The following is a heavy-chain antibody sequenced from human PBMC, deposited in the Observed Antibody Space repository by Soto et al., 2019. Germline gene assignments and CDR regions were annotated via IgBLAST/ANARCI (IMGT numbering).Heavy chain of an antibody. V-gene: IGHV4-4*03. CDR3: ASGRRDYYDSSGYSYGMDV. J-gene: IGHJ6*02. Sequence: KLPETLSLTCAVSGGSISSSNWWSWVRQPPGKGLEWIGEIYHSGSTNYNPSLKSRVTISVDKSKNQFSLKLSSVTAADTAVYYCASGRRDYYDSSGYSYGMDVWGQGTTVTVSS. CDR2: IYHSGST. CDR1: GGSISSSNW. D-gene: IGHD3-22*01.